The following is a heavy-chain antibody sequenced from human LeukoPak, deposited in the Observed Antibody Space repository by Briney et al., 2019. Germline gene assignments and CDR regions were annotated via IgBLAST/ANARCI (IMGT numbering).Heavy chain of an antibody. V-gene: IGHV3-9*01. J-gene: IGHJ4*02. CDR2: ISWNSGSI. Sequence: GGSLRLSCAASGLTFDDYAMHWVRQAPGKGLEWVSGISWNSGSIGYADSVKGRFTISRDNAMNSLYLQMNSLRAEDTAVYYCAKDPPLPSYYFDYWGQGILVTVSS. CDR3: AKDPPLPSYYFDY. CDR1: GLTFDDYA. D-gene: IGHD2-2*01.